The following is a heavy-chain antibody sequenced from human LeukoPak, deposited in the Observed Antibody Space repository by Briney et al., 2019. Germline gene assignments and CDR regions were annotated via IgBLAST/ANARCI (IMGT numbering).Heavy chain of an antibody. V-gene: IGHV3-74*01. J-gene: IGHJ4*02. CDR1: GFTFRSYW. CDR3: TTERAGAFHY. Sequence: GGSLRLSCAASGFTFRSYWMRWVRLPPGKGLVWVSRIKSDGGSTSYADFVKGRFTISRDNAKNTLYLQMNSLRAEDTAVYYCTTERAGAFHYWAQGTLVTVSS. D-gene: IGHD6-19*01. CDR2: IKSDGGST.